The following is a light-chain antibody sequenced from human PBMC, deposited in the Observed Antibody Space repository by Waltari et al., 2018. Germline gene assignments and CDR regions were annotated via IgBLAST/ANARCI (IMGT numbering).Light chain of an antibody. J-gene: IGKJ4*01. CDR1: QTVSSS. Sequence: EIVMTQSPATLSLSPGDSATLSCRASQTVSSSLSWYRQTPGQAPRLLIYGASSRATGIPAMFSGSGSGTDFTLTISGLQPDDFAVYYCQQDYTLPLTFGGGTRVEV. CDR3: QQDYTLPLT. CDR2: GAS. V-gene: IGKV3D-7*01.